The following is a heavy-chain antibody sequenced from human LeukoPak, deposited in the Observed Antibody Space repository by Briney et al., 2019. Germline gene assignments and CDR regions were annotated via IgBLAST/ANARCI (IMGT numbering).Heavy chain of an antibody. Sequence: PGGSLRLSCAASGFTFSSYGRHWFRQAPGKGLEWVAVISYDVGKKYYADSVKGRFTISRDNSKNTLYLQMNSLRAEDTAVYYCAKAGRQPLLYLDYWGQGTLVTVSS. V-gene: IGHV3-30*18. D-gene: IGHD2-2*02. CDR1: GFTFSSYG. CDR3: AKAGRQPLLYLDY. CDR2: ISYDVGKK. J-gene: IGHJ4*02.